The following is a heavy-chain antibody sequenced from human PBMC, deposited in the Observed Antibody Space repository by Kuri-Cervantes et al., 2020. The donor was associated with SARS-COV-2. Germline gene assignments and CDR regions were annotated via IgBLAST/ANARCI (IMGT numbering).Heavy chain of an antibody. CDR2: IYYSGST. CDR3: ARGPHCSSTSCNRDY. J-gene: IGHJ4*02. CDR1: GGSISSSSYY. D-gene: IGHD2-2*01. V-gene: IGHV4-39*01. Sequence: SETLSLTCTVSGGSISSSSYYRGWIRQPPGKGLEWIGSIYYSGSTYYNPSLKSRVTISVDTSKNQFSLKLSSVTAADTAVYYCARGPHCSSTSCNRDYWGQGTLVTVSS.